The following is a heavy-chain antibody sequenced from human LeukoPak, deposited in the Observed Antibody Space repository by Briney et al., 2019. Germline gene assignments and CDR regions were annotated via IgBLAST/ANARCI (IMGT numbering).Heavy chain of an antibody. V-gene: IGHV1-69*13. D-gene: IGHD5-18*01. CDR1: GGTFSNYA. Sequence: SVKVSCKTSGGTFSNYAISWVRQAPGQGLEWMGRIIPIFGTANYAQKFQGRVTINADEFTSTVYMELSSLRSEDTAVYYCARDRGYSYAKKSSYYYYMDVWGKGTTVTISS. CDR3: ARDRGYSYAKKSSYYYYMDV. J-gene: IGHJ6*03. CDR2: IIPIFGTA.